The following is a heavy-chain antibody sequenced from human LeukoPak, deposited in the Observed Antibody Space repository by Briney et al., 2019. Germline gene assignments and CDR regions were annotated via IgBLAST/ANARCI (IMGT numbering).Heavy chain of an antibody. V-gene: IGHV3-30*14. CDR3: ARRAGGYSHPYDY. D-gene: IGHD4-23*01. CDR2: ISCDGGNR. Sequence: SGGSLRLSCAASGFTFSNYAMHWVRQAPGKGLEWVAVISCDGGNRNYADSVKGRFTISRDNSKNALYLQMNSLRAEDTAVYYCARRAGGYSHPYDYWGQGILVTVSS. CDR1: GFTFSNYA. J-gene: IGHJ4*02.